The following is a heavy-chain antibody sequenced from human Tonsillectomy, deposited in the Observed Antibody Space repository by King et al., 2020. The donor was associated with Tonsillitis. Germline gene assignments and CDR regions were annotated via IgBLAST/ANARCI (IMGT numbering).Heavy chain of an antibody. D-gene: IGHD3-3*01. CDR1: GFTFSSYT. CDR2: ISSSGTYI. CDR3: ARDSNDFWSSYYNH. Sequence: DVQLVESGGGLVKPGGSLRLSCAASGFTFSSYTMTWVRQAPGKGLEWVSSISSSGTYIYYADSVKGRFTISRDNAKNSLYLQMNSLRAEETGVYYCARDSNDFWSSYYNHWGQGTLVTVSS. J-gene: IGHJ1*01. V-gene: IGHV3-21*01.